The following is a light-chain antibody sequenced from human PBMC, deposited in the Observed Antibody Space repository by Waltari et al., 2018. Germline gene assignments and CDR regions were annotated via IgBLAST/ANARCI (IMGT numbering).Light chain of an antibody. CDR3: MQSLQTPFT. CDR1: LSILRSNGDDN. Sequence: DIVMTRSPLSLPVTPGEPASISCRSSLSILRSNGDDNLDWYLQKPGQSPQLLIYLGFYRASGVPDRFSGSGSGTDFTLKISRVEAEDAGVYYCMQSLQTPFTFGQGTKLEIK. CDR2: LGF. V-gene: IGKV2-28*01. J-gene: IGKJ2*01.